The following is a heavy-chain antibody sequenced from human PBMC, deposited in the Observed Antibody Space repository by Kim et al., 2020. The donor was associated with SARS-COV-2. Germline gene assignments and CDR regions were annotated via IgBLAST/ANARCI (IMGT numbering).Heavy chain of an antibody. Sequence: SETLSLTCTVSGGSVSSGSYYWSWIRQPPGKGLEWIGYTYNSGSNNYNYNPSLKSRVTISVDMSKNQFSLKLSSVTAADTAVYYCARGALAGSGSYYNVILFDYWGQGTLVTVSS. CDR3: ARGALAGSGSYYNVILFDY. V-gene: IGHV4-61*01. CDR1: GGSVSSGSYY. J-gene: IGHJ4*02. D-gene: IGHD3-10*01. CDR2: TYNSGSNNY.